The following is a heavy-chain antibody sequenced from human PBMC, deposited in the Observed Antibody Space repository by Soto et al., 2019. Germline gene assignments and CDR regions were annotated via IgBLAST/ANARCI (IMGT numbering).Heavy chain of an antibody. Sequence: SETLSLTCTVSGGSISSSSYYWGWIRQPPGKGLEWIGSIYYSGSTYYNPSLKSRVTISVDTSKNQFSLKLSSVTAADTAVYYCASEDYGSGSYPQFDYWGQGTLVTVSS. J-gene: IGHJ4*02. CDR2: IYYSGST. V-gene: IGHV4-39*01. CDR1: GGSISSSSYY. D-gene: IGHD3-10*01. CDR3: ASEDYGSGSYPQFDY.